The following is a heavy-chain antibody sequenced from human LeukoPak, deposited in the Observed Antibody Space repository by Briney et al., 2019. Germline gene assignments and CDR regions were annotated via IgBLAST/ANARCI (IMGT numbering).Heavy chain of an antibody. D-gene: IGHD3-10*01. CDR1: GYSISSGYY. CDR3: ARGAGRTMVRGVIIRGDWFDP. CDR2: IYHSGST. Sequence: PSETLSLTCAVSGYSISSGYYWGWIRQPPGRGLEGIGSIYHSGSTYYNPSLKSRVTISVDTSKNQFSLKLSSVTAADTAVYYCARGAGRTMVRGVIIRGDWFDPWGQGTLVTVSS. J-gene: IGHJ5*02. V-gene: IGHV4-38-2*01.